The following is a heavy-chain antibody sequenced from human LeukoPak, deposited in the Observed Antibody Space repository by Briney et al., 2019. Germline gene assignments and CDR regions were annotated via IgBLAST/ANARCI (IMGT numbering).Heavy chain of an antibody. Sequence: GGSLRLSCAASGFTFSSYAMHWVRQAPGKGLEWVAVISYDGSNKYYADSVKGRFTISRDNSKNTLYLQMNSLRAEDTAVYYCARALFGQWLVIDYWGQGTLVTVSS. V-gene: IGHV3-30*04. D-gene: IGHD6-19*01. CDR2: ISYDGSNK. CDR1: GFTFSSYA. J-gene: IGHJ4*02. CDR3: ARALFGQWLVIDY.